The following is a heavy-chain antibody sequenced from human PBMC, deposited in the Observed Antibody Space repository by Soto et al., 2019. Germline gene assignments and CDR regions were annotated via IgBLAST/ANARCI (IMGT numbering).Heavy chain of an antibody. Sequence: SETLSLTCTVSGGSISSYYWSWIRQPPGKGLEWIGYISYIGSTNYNPSLKSRVTISVDTSKNQFSLKLSSVTAADTAVYYCAREGLITGTTYYYYGMDVWGQGTTVTVSS. CDR3: AREGLITGTTYYYYGMDV. CDR1: GGSISSYY. CDR2: ISYIGST. J-gene: IGHJ6*02. V-gene: IGHV4-59*01. D-gene: IGHD1-7*01.